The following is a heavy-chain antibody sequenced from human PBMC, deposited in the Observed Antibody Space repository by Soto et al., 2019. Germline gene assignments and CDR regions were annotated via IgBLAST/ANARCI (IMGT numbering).Heavy chain of an antibody. CDR1: GGSFSGYY. J-gene: IGHJ5*02. D-gene: IGHD1-7*01. Sequence: SETLSLTCAVYGGSFSGYYWSWIRQPPGKGLEWIGEINHSGSTNYNPSLKSRVTISVDTSKNQFSLKLSSVTAADTAVYYCARGSLNGKLELRNWFDPWGQGTLVTVSS. V-gene: IGHV4-34*01. CDR2: INHSGST. CDR3: ARGSLNGKLELRNWFDP.